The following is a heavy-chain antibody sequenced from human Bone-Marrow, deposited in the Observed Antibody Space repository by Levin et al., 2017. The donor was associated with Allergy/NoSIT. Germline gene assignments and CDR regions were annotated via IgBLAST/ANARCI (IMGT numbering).Heavy chain of an antibody. V-gene: IGHV3-33*01. Sequence: PGGSLRLSCVTSGFTFSGHGMHWVRQAPGKGLEWVAFILYDGSKKYYADSVRGRFAISRDSSRNTLYLQMNSLSAEDTAVYYCARDQGSGSPDYWGQGTLVTVSS. J-gene: IGHJ4*02. CDR2: ILYDGSKK. CDR1: GFTFSGHG. CDR3: ARDQGSGSPDY. D-gene: IGHD5-12*01.